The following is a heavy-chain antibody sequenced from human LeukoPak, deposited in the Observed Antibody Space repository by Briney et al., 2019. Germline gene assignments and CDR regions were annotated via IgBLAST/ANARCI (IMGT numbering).Heavy chain of an antibody. CDR1: GGTFSSYA. Sequence: GASVKVSCKASGGTFSSYAISWVRPAPGQGREWMGRIIPTFGIANNAQKFQGRVTITAAKSTSTAYMELSSLRSEDTAVYYCASPGTCGGDCYSLYYYGMDVWGQGTTVTVSS. CDR3: ASPGTCGGDCYSLYYYGMDV. J-gene: IGHJ6*02. V-gene: IGHV1-69*04. D-gene: IGHD2-21*02. CDR2: IIPTFGIA.